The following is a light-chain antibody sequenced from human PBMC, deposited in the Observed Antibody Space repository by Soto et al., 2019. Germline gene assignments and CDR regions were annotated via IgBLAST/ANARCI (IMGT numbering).Light chain of an antibody. CDR2: DAS. V-gene: IGKV3-11*01. CDR3: QQRSNWPST. Sequence: EIVLTQSPATLSLSPGHRATLSCRASQSVSCYLAWDQQKPGQAPRLLIYDASNRATGIPARFSGSGSGTDFTLTISSLEPEDFAVYYCQQRSNWPSTFGGGTKVEI. CDR1: QSVSCY. J-gene: IGKJ4*01.